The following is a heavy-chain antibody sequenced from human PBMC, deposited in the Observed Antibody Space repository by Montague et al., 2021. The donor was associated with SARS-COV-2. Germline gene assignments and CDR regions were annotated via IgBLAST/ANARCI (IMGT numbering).Heavy chain of an antibody. CDR2: ISMSETKT. Sequence: SLRLSCAAAGFTFSRYSMNWVRQAPGKGLEWISYISMSETKTQYADSVKGRFTISRDNARNSLYLQMRSLTGGDTAVYYCARGASEHTAMAPDYWGQGTLVTVSS. CDR1: GFTFSRYS. CDR3: ARGASEHTAMAPDY. V-gene: IGHV3-48*04. J-gene: IGHJ4*02. D-gene: IGHD5-18*01.